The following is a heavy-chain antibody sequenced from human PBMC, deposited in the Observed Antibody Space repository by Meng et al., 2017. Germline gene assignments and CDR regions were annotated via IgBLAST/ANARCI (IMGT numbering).Heavy chain of an antibody. D-gene: IGHD2-2*01. CDR3: ARRLGYCSSTSCYGGFLGYYFDY. CDR1: GYTFTSYG. J-gene: IGHJ4*02. CDR2: ISAYNGNT. Sequence: ASVKVSCKASGYTFTSYGISWVRQAPGQGLEWMGWISAYNGNTNYAQKLQGRVTMTTDTSTSTAYMELRSLRSDDTAVYYCARRLGYCSSTSCYGGFLGYYFDYCGQAIL. V-gene: IGHV1-18*01.